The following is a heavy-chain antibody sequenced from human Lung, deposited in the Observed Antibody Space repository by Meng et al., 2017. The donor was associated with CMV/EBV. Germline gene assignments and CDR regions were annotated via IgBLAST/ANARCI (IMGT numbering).Heavy chain of an antibody. Sequence: LTXAASGFTFSSYDMHWVRQGTGKGLEWVSNINSDSDTFYTGSVKGRFTISREHAKNSLYLQMNSLRAGDTAVYYCVRGKAWFLDFYGMDVWGQGTTVTVSS. D-gene: IGHD3-3*01. J-gene: IGHJ6*02. CDR1: GFTFSSYD. V-gene: IGHV3-13*01. CDR2: INSDSDT. CDR3: VRGKAWFLDFYGMDV.